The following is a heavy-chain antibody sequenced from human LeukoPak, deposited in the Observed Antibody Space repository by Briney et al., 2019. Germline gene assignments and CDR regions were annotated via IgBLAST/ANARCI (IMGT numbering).Heavy chain of an antibody. CDR1: GFTFSSYW. V-gene: IGHV3-74*01. CDR3: ARDRPYYYDSRGYFDY. J-gene: IGHJ4*02. D-gene: IGHD3-22*01. Sequence: PGGSLRLSCAASGFTFSSYWMHWVRQAPGKGLVWVSRINTDGISTNYADSVKGRFTISRDNAKNSLYLQMNSLRAEDTAVYYCARDRPYYYDSRGYFDYWGQGTLVTVSS. CDR2: INTDGIST.